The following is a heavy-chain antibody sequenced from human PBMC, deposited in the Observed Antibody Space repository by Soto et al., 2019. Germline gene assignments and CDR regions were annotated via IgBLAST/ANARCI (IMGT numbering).Heavy chain of an antibody. CDR1: GYSFDRYA. V-gene: IGHV3-9*01. J-gene: IGHJ6*02. CDR3: AKDDGSTWSMFYSYYGVDV. CDR2: LNWRGDNI. Sequence: SLRVSRASSGYSFDRYAMHWFRPVPGKGLEWVAGLNWRGDNIAYADSVKGRFTISRDNVKNSVCLQMNSLRIEDTAVYYCAKDDGSTWSMFYSYYGVDVWGQGTTVSV. D-gene: IGHD6-13*01.